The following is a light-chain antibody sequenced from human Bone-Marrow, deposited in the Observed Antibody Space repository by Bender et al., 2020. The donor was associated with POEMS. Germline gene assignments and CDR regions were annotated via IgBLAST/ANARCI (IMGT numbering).Light chain of an antibody. V-gene: IGLV2-14*01. CDR3: SSYTTSNTLV. CDR1: NSDIGLYNF. CDR2: DVY. J-gene: IGLJ3*02. Sequence: QSALTQPRSASGSPGQSLTISCTGTNSDIGLYNFVSWYQQHSGKAPKLMIYDVYNRPSGVSNRFSGSKSGNTASMTISGLQAEDEANYYCSSYTTSNTLVFGGGTKLTVL.